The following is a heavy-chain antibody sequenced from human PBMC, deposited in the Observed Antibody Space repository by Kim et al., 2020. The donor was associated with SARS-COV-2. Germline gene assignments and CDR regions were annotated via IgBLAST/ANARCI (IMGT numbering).Heavy chain of an antibody. V-gene: IGHV1-2*02. CDR2: VDPNNGDT. CDR1: TDIFSGYH. J-gene: IGHJ6*03. CDR3: ARSLHYYYMAV. Sequence: ASVKVSCKPSTDIFSGYHIHWLRQAPGQGLEWMGWVDPNNGDTESAQKFQGRFSMTRDSSSTTAYMELSSLTSDDPGLYFCARSLHYYYMAVGGEGTTVTVSS.